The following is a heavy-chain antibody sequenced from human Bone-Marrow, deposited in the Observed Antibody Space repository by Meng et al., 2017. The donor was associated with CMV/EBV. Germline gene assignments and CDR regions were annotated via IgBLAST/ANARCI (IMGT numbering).Heavy chain of an antibody. V-gene: IGHV1-18*01. D-gene: IGHD3-10*01. CDR1: GYTFTSYG. Sequence: ASVKVSCKASGYTFTSYGISWVRQAPGQGLEWMGWISAYNGNTNYAQKLQGRVTMTTDTSTSTAYMELRSLRSDDTAVYYCARAYYGSGSYSAFDIWGQGTMVTVSS. CDR3: ARAYYGSGSYSAFDI. J-gene: IGHJ3*02. CDR2: ISAYNGNT.